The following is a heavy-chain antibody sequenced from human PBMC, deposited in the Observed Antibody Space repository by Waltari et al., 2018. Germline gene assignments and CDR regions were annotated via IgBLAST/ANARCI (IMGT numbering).Heavy chain of an antibody. Sequence: EVQLVESGGGLVKPGGSLRLSCAASGFTFSSYSMNWVRQAPGKGLDWVSSISSSSSYIYYADSVKGRFTISRDNAKNSLYLQMNSLRAEDTAVYYCARAPIILTGWDSWGQGTLVTVSS. D-gene: IGHD3-9*01. CDR2: ISSSSSYI. CDR1: GFTFSSYS. V-gene: IGHV3-21*01. CDR3: ARAPIILTGWDS. J-gene: IGHJ4*02.